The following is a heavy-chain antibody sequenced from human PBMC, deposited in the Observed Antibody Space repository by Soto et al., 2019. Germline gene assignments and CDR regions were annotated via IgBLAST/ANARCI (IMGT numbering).Heavy chain of an antibody. Sequence: QVQLVQSGAEVKKPGSSVKVSCKASGDTFSRNTITWVRQAPGQGLEWMGRIIPLFDIATYAQKFQGRVTITADKSTSTAYMELSSLRSEDTAVYYCATEDGVRDMALIPAAIDAMDVCGQGTTVTVSS. CDR1: GDTFSRNT. D-gene: IGHD2-2*01. J-gene: IGHJ6*02. V-gene: IGHV1-69*08. CDR2: IIPLFDIA. CDR3: ATEDGVRDMALIPAAIDAMDV.